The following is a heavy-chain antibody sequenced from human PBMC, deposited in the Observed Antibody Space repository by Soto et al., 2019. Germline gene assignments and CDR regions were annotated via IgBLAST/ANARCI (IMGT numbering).Heavy chain of an antibody. D-gene: IGHD1-26*01. J-gene: IGHJ6*03. CDR2: INPNSGGT. CDR3: ARGQHRRELFDYYYMDV. V-gene: IGHV1-2*04. CDR1: GYTFTGYY. Sequence: ASVKVSCKASGYTFTGYYMHWVRQAPGQGLEWMGWINPNSGGTNYAQKFQGWVTMTRDTSISTAYMELSRLRSDDTAVYYCARGQHRRELFDYYYMDVWGKGTTVTVSS.